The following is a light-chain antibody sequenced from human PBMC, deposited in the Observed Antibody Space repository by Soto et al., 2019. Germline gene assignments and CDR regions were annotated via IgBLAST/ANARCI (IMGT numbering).Light chain of an antibody. Sequence: QSVLTQPPSVSGAPGQRVTISCTGSSSNIGAGFDVHWYQHLPGTAPKLLICANTNRPSGVPDRFSASKSGTSASLAITGLQAEDEADYYCQSYDSSRSAVVFGGGTKLTVL. CDR2: ANT. V-gene: IGLV1-40*01. CDR1: SSNIGAGFD. CDR3: QSYDSSRSAVV. J-gene: IGLJ2*01.